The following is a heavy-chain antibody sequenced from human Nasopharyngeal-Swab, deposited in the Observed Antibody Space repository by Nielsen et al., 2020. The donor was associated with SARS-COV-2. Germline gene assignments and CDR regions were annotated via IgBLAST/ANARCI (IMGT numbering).Heavy chain of an antibody. CDR2: ITGSGGRT. V-gene: IGHV3-23*01. CDR1: GFTFSSYA. CDR3: ARVCPDWGGFDY. D-gene: IGHD7-27*01. Sequence: GESLKISCAASGFTFSSYAMSWVRQTPGKGLEWVSAITGSGGRTYYADSVKGRFTISRDNSKNTLYLQMNSLRAEDTAMYYCARVCPDWGGFDYWGQGTLVTVSS. J-gene: IGHJ4*02.